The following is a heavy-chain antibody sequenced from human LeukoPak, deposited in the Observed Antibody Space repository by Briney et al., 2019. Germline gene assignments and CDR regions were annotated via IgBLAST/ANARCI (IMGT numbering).Heavy chain of an antibody. J-gene: IGHJ4*02. CDR1: GVSINSSNYY. CDR2: IFYSGRT. CDR3: ARGTRRLIIAVAGLDY. Sequence: PSETLSLTCTVSGVSINSSNYYWGWIRQPPGKGLEWIGNIFYSGRTYYNPSLKSRVTISVDTSKNQFSLKLSSVTAADTAVYYCARGTRRLIIAVAGLDYWGQGTLVTVSS. V-gene: IGHV4-39*07. D-gene: IGHD6-19*01.